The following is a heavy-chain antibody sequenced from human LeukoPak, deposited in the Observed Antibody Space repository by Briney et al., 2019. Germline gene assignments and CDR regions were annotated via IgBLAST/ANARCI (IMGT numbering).Heavy chain of an antibody. CDR3: VKDRPCETCMPMDA. CDR1: GFRFTDYS. D-gene: IGHD2-2*01. J-gene: IGHJ6*02. Sequence: PGGSLRLSCAPSGFRFTDYSMSWVRQAPGKGLEWVAGLGRSGEYKYYADSVKGRFTISRDNSKDTVSLQMNSLRAEDSAIYFCVKDRPCETCMPMDAWGQGTTVTVSS. CDR2: LGRSGEYK. V-gene: IGHV3-23*01.